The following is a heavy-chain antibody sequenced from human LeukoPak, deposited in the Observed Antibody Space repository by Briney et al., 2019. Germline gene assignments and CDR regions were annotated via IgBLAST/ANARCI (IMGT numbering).Heavy chain of an antibody. V-gene: IGHV3-21*01. CDR2: ISTSGPYI. CDR3: ARSRYDSSGYYGIIGD. J-gene: IGHJ4*02. CDR1: GFTFRSFP. Sequence: GGSLRLSCAASGFTFRSFPLNWVRQAPGKGLEWVSSISTSGPYIYYADSVKGRFSISRDNAKSSLFLQMNSLRAEDTAVYYCARSRYDSSGYYGIIGDWGQGTLVTVSS. D-gene: IGHD3-22*01.